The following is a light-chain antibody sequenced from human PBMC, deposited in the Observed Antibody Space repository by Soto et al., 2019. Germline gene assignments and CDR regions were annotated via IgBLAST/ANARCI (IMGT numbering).Light chain of an antibody. J-gene: IGKJ2*01. Sequence: AIRMTQSPSSLSASTGDRVTITCRASQGISSYLAWYQQKPGKAPKLLIYAAYTLQSGVSSRFSGSGSGKDFTLTFSCLHSEDLSPYYGQQYYSYARTFGQGTKLEIK. CDR1: QGISSY. CDR3: QQYYSYART. V-gene: IGKV1-8*01. CDR2: AAY.